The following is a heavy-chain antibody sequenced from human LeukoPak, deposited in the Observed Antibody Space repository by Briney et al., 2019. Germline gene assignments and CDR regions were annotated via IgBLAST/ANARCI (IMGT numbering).Heavy chain of an antibody. D-gene: IGHD3-10*01. V-gene: IGHV1-8*01. CDR3: ARGLQEGLLWFGELERWFDP. J-gene: IGHJ5*02. Sequence: ASVKVSCKASGYTFTSYDINWVRQATGQGLEWMGWMNPNSGNTGYAQKFQGRVTMTRNTSISTAYMELSSLRSEDTAVYYCARGLQEGLLWFGELERWFDPWGQGTLVTVSS. CDR2: MNPNSGNT. CDR1: GYTFTSYD.